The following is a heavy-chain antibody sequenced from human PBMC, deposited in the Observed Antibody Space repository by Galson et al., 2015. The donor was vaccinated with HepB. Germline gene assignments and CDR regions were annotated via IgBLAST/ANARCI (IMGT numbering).Heavy chain of an antibody. CDR1: GGTLSTYA. D-gene: IGHD4-11*01. V-gene: IGHV1-69*13. CDR3: ARPTVTYYYYYMDV. CDR2: TIPILATT. Sequence: SVKVSCKASGGTLSTYAISWVRQAPGQGLEWMGGTIPILATTNYAQKFQGRVTITADESTSTAYMELSSLRSEDTAVYYCARPTVTYYYYYMDVWGKGTTVTVSS. J-gene: IGHJ6*03.